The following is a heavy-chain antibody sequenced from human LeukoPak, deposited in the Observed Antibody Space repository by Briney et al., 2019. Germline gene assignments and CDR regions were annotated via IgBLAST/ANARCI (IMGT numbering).Heavy chain of an antibody. Sequence: SETLSLTCTVSGGSISSYYWSRIRQPPGKGLEWIGYIYYSGSTNYNPSLKSRVTISVDTSNNQFSLKLSSVTAADTAVYYCVRDLRDCSSTSCYMDHDAFDIWGQGTMVTVSS. CDR2: IYYSGST. D-gene: IGHD2-2*02. CDR1: GGSISSYY. J-gene: IGHJ3*02. V-gene: IGHV4-59*01. CDR3: VRDLRDCSSTSCYMDHDAFDI.